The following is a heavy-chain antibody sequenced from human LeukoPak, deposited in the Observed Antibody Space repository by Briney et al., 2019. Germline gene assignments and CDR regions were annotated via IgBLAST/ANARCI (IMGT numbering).Heavy chain of an antibody. CDR2: IIPIFGTA. CDR1: GGTFSSYA. CDR3: ARDPGVGYYTAKYFQH. Sequence: ASVKVSCKASGGTFSSYAISWVRQAPGQGLEWMGRIIPIFGTANYAQKFQGRVTVTTDESTSTACMELSSLRSEDTAVYYCARDPGVGYYTAKYFQHWGQGTLVTVSS. D-gene: IGHD3-22*01. J-gene: IGHJ1*01. V-gene: IGHV1-69*05.